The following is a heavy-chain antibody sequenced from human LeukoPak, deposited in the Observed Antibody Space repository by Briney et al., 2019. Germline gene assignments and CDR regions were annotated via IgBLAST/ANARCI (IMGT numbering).Heavy chain of an antibody. CDR2: IYPGDSDT. V-gene: IGHV5-51*01. CDR1: GYSFTTYW. CDR3: ARWKGGDNWFDP. J-gene: IGHJ5*02. D-gene: IGHD1-1*01. Sequence: HGESLKISCEGSGYSFTTYWIGWVRQMSGKGLEWMGIIYPGDSDTRYSPSFQGQVTISIDKSISTAYLQWSSLKASDTAMYYCARWKGGDNWFDPWGQGTLVTVSS.